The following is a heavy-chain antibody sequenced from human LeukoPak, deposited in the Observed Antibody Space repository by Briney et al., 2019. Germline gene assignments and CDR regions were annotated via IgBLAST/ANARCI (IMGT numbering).Heavy chain of an antibody. CDR1: GFTVSSNY. Sequence: PGGSLRLSCAASGFTVSSNYMSWVRQAPGKGLEWVSSISSSSSYIYYADSVKGRFTISRDNAKNSLYLQMNSLRAEDTAVYYCARGVVVVTASWYFDLWGRGTLVTVSS. CDR2: ISSSSSYI. D-gene: IGHD2-21*02. CDR3: ARGVVVVTASWYFDL. V-gene: IGHV3-21*01. J-gene: IGHJ2*01.